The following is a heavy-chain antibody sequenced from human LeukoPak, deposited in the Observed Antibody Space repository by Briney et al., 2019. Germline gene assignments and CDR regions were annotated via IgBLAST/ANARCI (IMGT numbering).Heavy chain of an antibody. Sequence: SQTLSLTCTVSGGSISSGSYYWSWLRQPAGKGLEWIGRIYTSGSTNYNPSLKSRVTISVDTSKNQFSLKLSSVTAADTAVYYCAREASHCSGGSCYEGLDYWGQGTLVTVSS. CDR1: GGSISSGSYY. V-gene: IGHV4-61*02. CDR3: AREASHCSGGSCYEGLDY. D-gene: IGHD2-15*01. CDR2: IYTSGST. J-gene: IGHJ4*02.